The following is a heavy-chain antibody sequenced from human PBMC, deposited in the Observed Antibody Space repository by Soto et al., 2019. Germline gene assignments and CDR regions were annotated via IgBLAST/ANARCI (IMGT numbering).Heavy chain of an antibody. Sequence: TGGSLRLSCAASGFTFSSYSMNWVRQAPGKGLEWVSSISSSSSYIYYADSVKGRFTISRDNAKNSLYLQMNSLRAEDTAVYYCARDLWFGSYNWFDPWGQGTLVTVSS. CDR2: ISSSSSYI. J-gene: IGHJ5*02. CDR1: GFTFSSYS. D-gene: IGHD3-10*01. CDR3: ARDLWFGSYNWFDP. V-gene: IGHV3-21*01.